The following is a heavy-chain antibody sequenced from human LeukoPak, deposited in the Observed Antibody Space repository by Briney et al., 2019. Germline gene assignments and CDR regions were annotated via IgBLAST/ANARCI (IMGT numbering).Heavy chain of an antibody. Sequence: GGSLRLSCAASGFTFSEYYMSWIRQAPGKGLEWLSYISSSGDTIYDADSVKGRFTISRDNAKNSLYLQMNSLRAEDTAVYYCARDLRMVRGLWFDPWGQGILVTVSS. CDR2: ISSSGDTI. CDR1: GFTFSEYY. J-gene: IGHJ5*02. CDR3: ARDLRMVRGLWFDP. V-gene: IGHV3-11*01. D-gene: IGHD3-10*01.